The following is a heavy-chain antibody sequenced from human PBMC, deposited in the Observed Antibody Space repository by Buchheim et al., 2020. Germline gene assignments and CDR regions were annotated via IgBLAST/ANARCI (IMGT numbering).Heavy chain of an antibody. D-gene: IGHD3-22*01. V-gene: IGHV4-34*01. CDR2: INHSGST. CDR3: ARGTMVVVVGGYWYFDL. CDR1: GGSFSGYY. J-gene: IGHJ2*01. Sequence: QVQLQQWGAGLLKPSETLSLTCAVYGGSFSGYYWSWIRQPPGKGLEWIGEINHSGSTNYNPSLKSRVPISVETSKNQSALNLSSVTAADTAVYYCARGTMVVVVGGYWYFDLWGRGTL.